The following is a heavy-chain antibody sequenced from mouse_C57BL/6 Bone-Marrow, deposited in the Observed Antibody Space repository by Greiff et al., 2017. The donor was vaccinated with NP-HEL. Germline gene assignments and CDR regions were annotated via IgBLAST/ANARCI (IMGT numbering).Heavy chain of an antibody. D-gene: IGHD1-1*01. CDR1: GYTFTTYP. Sequence: SGAELVKPGASVKMSCKASGYTFTTYPIEWMKQNHGKSLEWIGNFHPYNDDTKYNEKFKGKATLTVEKSSSTVYLELSRLTSDDSAVYYCARGFYYYGSSYRYFDVWGTGTTVTVSS. V-gene: IGHV1-47*01. CDR3: ARGFYYYGSSYRYFDV. J-gene: IGHJ1*03. CDR2: FHPYNDDT.